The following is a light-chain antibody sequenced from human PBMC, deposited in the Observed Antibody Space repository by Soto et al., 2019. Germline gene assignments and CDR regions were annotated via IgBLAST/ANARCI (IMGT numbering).Light chain of an antibody. J-gene: IGKJ3*01. CDR2: DAS. CDR1: LTVSNN. V-gene: IGKV3-15*01. Sequence: DIVVTESPATLSVSPGERATLSCRASLTVSNNLAWYQQKPGHAPRRLIYDASTMATGIPNRISGSGSVKDITLTISSVPSEAVAVYYCQQYTNWHPGATFGPGTRVDIK. CDR3: QQYTNWHPGAT.